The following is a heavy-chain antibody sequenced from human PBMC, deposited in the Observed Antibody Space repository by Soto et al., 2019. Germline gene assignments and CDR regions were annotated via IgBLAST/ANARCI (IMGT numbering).Heavy chain of an antibody. Sequence: QVQLVQSGAEVKKPGASVKVSCKASGYTFTTYGITWVRQAPGQGLEWMGWISAYSGNTNYAQKHQGRRTVTTDTSTNTAYMDLRSLRSDDTAVYYCARVVKAGDYGDYGRYYFDYWGHGTLVTVSS. V-gene: IGHV1-18*04. J-gene: IGHJ4*01. CDR1: GYTFTTYG. CDR3: ARVVKAGDYGDYGRYYFDY. CDR2: ISAYSGNT. D-gene: IGHD4-17*01.